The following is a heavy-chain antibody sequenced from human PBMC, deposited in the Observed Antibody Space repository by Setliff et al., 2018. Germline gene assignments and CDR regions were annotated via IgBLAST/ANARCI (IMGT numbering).Heavy chain of an antibody. CDR1: GFTFYNYW. J-gene: IGHJ4*02. Sequence: GSLRLSCAASGFTFYNYWMHWVRQAPGKGLEWVAVILDDGVKKYHADSVKGRFTISRDNSKNTLYLQMNSLRPEDTAVYYCARTCSGSGCYAGLESWGQGTPVTVSS. CDR3: ARTCSGSGCYAGLES. D-gene: IGHD2-15*01. CDR2: ILDDGVKK. V-gene: IGHV3-30*03.